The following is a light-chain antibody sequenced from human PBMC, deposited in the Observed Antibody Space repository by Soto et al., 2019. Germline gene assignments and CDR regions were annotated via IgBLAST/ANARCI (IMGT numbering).Light chain of an antibody. CDR3: QQSYSTPYT. CDR1: QSISSH. J-gene: IGKJ2*01. V-gene: IGKV1-39*01. CDR2: AAS. Sequence: DLQMTQSPSSLSAFVGDRVTVTCGASQSISSHLNWYQQKPGKAPKLLIYAASSLQSGIPSRFSGSGSGTDFTLTISSLQPEDFATYYCQQSYSTPYTFGQGTKLEIK.